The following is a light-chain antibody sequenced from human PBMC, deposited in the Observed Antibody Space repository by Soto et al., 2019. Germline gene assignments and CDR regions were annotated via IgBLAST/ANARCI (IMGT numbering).Light chain of an antibody. Sequence: QPVLTQSPSASASLGASVKLTCTLSSGHSSYAIAWHQQQPEKGPRYLMKLNSDGSHSKGDGIPDRFSGSSPGAERYLTISSLQSEDEADYSCQTWGTGIQRVFGGGTKLTVL. CDR2: LNSDGSH. CDR3: QTWGTGIQRV. V-gene: IGLV4-69*01. CDR1: SGHSSYA. J-gene: IGLJ3*02.